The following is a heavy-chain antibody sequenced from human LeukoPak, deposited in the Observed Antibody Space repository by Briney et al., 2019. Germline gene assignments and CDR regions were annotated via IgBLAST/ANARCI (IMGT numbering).Heavy chain of an antibody. J-gene: IGHJ6*03. CDR2: ISVSGNT. V-gene: IGHV3-23*01. Sequence: PGGSLRLSCAASGFTFDDYGMSWVRQAPGKGLEWVSAISVSGNTYHADSVKGRFTISRDNSKNTLYLQMNSLRAEDTAIYYCAKNGDRGAYCTGGTCYPYFYYYMDVWGKGTTVTI. D-gene: IGHD2-15*01. CDR3: AKNGDRGAYCTGGTCYPYFYYYMDV. CDR1: GFTFDDYG.